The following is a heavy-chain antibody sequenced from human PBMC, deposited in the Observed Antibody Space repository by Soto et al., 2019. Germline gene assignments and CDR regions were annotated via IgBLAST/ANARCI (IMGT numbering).Heavy chain of an antibody. J-gene: IGHJ6*01. CDR2: IFASGRT. CDR3: TRGTFENTGPVC. D-gene: IGHD2-8*02. Sequence: SQTLSLTCTVSGGSLSNDRRSWVRQPAGKGLEWIGRIFASGRTNYNPSLQSRVTMSVDTSKNQFSLTMTSLAAADTAVDCCTRGTFENTGPVCWGQGITVTVSS. CDR1: GGSLSNDR. V-gene: IGHV4-4*07.